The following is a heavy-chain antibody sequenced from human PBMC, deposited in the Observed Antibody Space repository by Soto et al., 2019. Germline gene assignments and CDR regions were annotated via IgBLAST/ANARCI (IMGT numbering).Heavy chain of an antibody. Sequence: SETLSLTCTVSGGSISSSIYYWGWIRQSPGKGLEWIGSFYHSGSTFYNPSLKSRVTISVDTSTSQFSLKVNSVTAADTAVYYCARQGYCSSTTCYENNAFAILGQGTMVPVSS. V-gene: IGHV4-39*01. CDR1: GGSISSSIYY. D-gene: IGHD2-2*01. CDR2: FYHSGST. J-gene: IGHJ3*02. CDR3: ARQGYCSSTTCYENNAFAI.